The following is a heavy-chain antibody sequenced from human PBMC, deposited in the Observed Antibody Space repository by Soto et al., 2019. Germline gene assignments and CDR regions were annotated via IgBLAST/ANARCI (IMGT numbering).Heavy chain of an antibody. CDR1: GYTFATHW. V-gene: IGHV5-51*01. CDR2: IYPGDSDT. CDR3: ARIELTGLDN. Sequence: PGESLKISCKGSGYTFATHWIAWVRQMPGKGLEWMGIIYPGDSDTRYSPSFQGQVTISXXXXXXTXYXQWXXLKASDTAIYFCARIELTGLDNWGQGTPDTVSS. J-gene: IGHJ4*02. D-gene: IGHD3-9*01.